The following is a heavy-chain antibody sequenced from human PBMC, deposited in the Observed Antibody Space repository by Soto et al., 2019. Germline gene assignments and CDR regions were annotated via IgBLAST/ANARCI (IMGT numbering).Heavy chain of an antibody. V-gene: IGHV4-31*03. J-gene: IGHJ6*02. Sequence: PSETLSLTCTVSGGSISSGGYYWSWIGQNPGKGLESIAYIYYSGSNYYNPSLKSRVTISVDTSKNQFSLKLSSVTAADTAVYYCARGAEYYYYYGMDVWGQGTTVTVSS. CDR2: IYYSGSN. CDR3: ARGAEYYYYYGMDV. CDR1: GGSISSGGYY.